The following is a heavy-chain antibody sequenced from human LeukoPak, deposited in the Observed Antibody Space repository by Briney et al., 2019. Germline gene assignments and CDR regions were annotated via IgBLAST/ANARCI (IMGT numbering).Heavy chain of an antibody. V-gene: IGHV1-69*06. Sequence: SVKVSCKVSGDTFTNYAFSWVRQAPGQGLEWMGSIVAIFGTTDLPRKFQGRVTITADTSTTTAYMELASLKSEDTALYYCAAYSTSPNLDYWGQATLVTVSS. CDR2: IVAIFGTT. CDR1: GDTFTNYA. D-gene: IGHD6-13*01. J-gene: IGHJ4*02. CDR3: AAYSTSPNLDY.